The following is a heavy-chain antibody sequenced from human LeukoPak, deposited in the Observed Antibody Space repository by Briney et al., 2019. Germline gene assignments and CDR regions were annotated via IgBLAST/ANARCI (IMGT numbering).Heavy chain of an antibody. Sequence: SVKVSCKASGYTFTGYYVHWLRQAPGQGLEWMGGIIPIFGTANYAQKFQGRVTITADESTSTAYMELSSLRSEDTAVYYCAREGGGSYSLLFDYWGQGTLVTVSS. CDR1: GYTFTGYY. D-gene: IGHD1-26*01. CDR2: IIPIFGTA. V-gene: IGHV1-69*13. J-gene: IGHJ4*02. CDR3: AREGGGSYSLLFDY.